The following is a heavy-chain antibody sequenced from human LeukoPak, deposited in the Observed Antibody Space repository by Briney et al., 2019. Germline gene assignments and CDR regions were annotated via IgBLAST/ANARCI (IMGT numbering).Heavy chain of an antibody. D-gene: IGHD2-2*01. CDR3: ARAPIVEVPTRRPTYFDF. Sequence: PGGSLRLSCAASRFTFSSYWMSWVRQAPGKGLEWVANIKQDESEKYYVDSVKGRFTISRDNAKDSLFLQMNSLRTEDTAMYYCARAPIVEVPTRRPTYFDFWGQGALVTVSS. CDR1: RFTFSSYW. V-gene: IGHV3-7*01. CDR2: IKQDESEK. J-gene: IGHJ4*02.